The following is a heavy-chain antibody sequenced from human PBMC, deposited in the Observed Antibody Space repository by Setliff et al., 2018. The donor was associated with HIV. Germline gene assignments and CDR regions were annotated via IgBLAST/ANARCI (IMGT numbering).Heavy chain of an antibody. D-gene: IGHD3-22*01. CDR2: VHNSAGS. J-gene: IGHJ3*02. V-gene: IGHV4-4*07. Sequence: PSETLSLTCAVSGDSVSGYYWSWIRQPAGRGLEWIGRVHNSAGSNYNPSLESRVTMSVDTAKNQLSLKLTAVSAADTVVYYCARDRIEVLADSPHDVFDIWGRGIMVTVSS. CDR1: GDSVSGYY. CDR3: ARDRIEVLADSPHDVFDI.